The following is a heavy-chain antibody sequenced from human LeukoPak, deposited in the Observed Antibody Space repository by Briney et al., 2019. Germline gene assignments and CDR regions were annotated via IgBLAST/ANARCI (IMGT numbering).Heavy chain of an antibody. CDR3: AVERPPDYGDNVFDY. J-gene: IGHJ4*02. V-gene: IGHV4-30-2*01. CDR1: GGSISSGGYS. D-gene: IGHD4-17*01. Sequence: PSETLSLTCAVSGGSISSGGYSWSWIRQPPGKGLEWIGYIYHSGSTYYNPSLKSRVTISVDRSKNQFSLKLSSVTAADTAVYYCAVERPPDYGDNVFDYWGQGTLVTVSS. CDR2: IYHSGST.